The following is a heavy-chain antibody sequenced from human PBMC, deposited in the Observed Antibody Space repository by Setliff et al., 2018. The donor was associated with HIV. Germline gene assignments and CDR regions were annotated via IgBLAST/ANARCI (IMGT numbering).Heavy chain of an antibody. CDR1: GDSISSGNYF. V-gene: IGHV4-61*09. J-gene: IGHJ3*02. Sequence: PSETLSLTCTVSGDSISSGNYFWSWIRQSAGKGLEWVGHIYTSGSTNYKPSLKSRVAISLDTSKNQFSLKLSSVTAADTAVYYCARPTTGLGGGAAFDIWGQGTMVTVSS. CDR3: ARPTTGLGGGAAFDI. CDR2: IYTSGST. D-gene: IGHD2-8*01.